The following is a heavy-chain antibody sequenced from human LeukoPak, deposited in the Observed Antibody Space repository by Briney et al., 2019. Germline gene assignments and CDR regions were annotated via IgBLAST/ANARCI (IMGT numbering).Heavy chain of an antibody. CDR2: ISGIGNAI. J-gene: IGHJ4*02. CDR1: GFTFTDYA. D-gene: IGHD2-15*01. CDR3: ARHLATSGSYPLDY. V-gene: IGHV3-23*01. Sequence: GGSLRLSSAASGFTFTDYAMSWVRQAPGTGLEWVSAISGIGNAIFYASSVKGRFTISRDSSKNTLSLQMSSLRAEDTAVYYCARHLATSGSYPLDYWGQGTLVTVSS.